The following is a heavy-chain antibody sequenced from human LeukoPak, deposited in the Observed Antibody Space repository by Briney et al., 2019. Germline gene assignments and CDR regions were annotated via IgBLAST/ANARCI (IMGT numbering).Heavy chain of an antibody. V-gene: IGHV4-59*08. Sequence: SETLSLTCTVSGGSIGSYYWSWIRQPPGKGRGWIGYIYYSGSTNYNPSLKSRVTISVDTSKNQFSLKLSSVTAADTAVYYCARLEGGSYQVDYWGQGTLVTVSS. CDR1: GGSIGSYY. J-gene: IGHJ4*02. D-gene: IGHD1-26*01. CDR2: IYYSGST. CDR3: ARLEGGSYQVDY.